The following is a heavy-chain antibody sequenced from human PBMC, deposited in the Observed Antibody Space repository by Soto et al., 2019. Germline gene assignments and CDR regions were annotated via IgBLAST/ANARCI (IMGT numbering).Heavy chain of an antibody. CDR3: AKGRSASSTFDS. V-gene: IGHV3-23*01. Sequence: GGSLRLSCAASGFTFANYAMSWVRQTPGKGLEWVSSISGSGGHIYYTGSVKGRFTISRDNSKNTLYLQMDSLRPDGTAVYYCAKGRSASSTFDSWGQGTQVTVSS. J-gene: IGHJ4*02. D-gene: IGHD6-13*01. CDR1: GFTFANYA. CDR2: ISGSGGHI.